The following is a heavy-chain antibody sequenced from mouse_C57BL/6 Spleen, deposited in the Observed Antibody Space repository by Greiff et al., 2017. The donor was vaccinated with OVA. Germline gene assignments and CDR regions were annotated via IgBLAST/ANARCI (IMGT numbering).Heavy chain of an antibody. D-gene: IGHD1-1*01. CDR3: ARDNYYGSSYGYFDV. Sequence: VQLQQPGAELVKPGASVKLSCTASGYTFTSYCMRWVKQRPGQGLEWIGMIHPDSGSTNYTAKFQGKATLTVDKSSSTAYLQLSSLTSEDSAVYYCARDNYYGSSYGYFDVWGTGTTGTVSS. CDR1: GYTFTSYC. CDR2: IHPDSGST. J-gene: IGHJ1*03. V-gene: IGHV1-64*01.